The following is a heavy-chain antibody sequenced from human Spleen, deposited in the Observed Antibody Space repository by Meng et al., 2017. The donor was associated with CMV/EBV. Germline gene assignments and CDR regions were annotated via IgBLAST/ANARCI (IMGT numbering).Heavy chain of an antibody. Sequence: GESLKISCAASGFIFSTYSMNWVRQAPGKGLEWVSSISGSGGRTYYADSVKGRFTISRDDAKNSLFLQMNSLRAEDTGVYYCAREDVILGAKNLDHWGQGTLVTVSS. CDR3: AREDVILGAKNLDH. CDR2: ISGSGGRT. J-gene: IGHJ4*02. V-gene: IGHV3-21*01. CDR1: GFIFSTYS. D-gene: IGHD1-26*01.